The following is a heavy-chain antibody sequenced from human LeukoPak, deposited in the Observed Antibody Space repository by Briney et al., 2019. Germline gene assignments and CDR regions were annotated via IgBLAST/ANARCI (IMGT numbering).Heavy chain of an antibody. J-gene: IGHJ3*02. CDR3: ARDVEINGAFDI. Sequence: ASVKVSCKASGGTFSSYAISWVRQAPGRGLEWMGGIIPIFGTANYAQKFQGRVTITTDESTSTAYMELSSLRSEDTAVYYCARDVEINGAFDIWGQGTMVTVSS. CDR1: GGTFSSYA. CDR2: IIPIFGTA. D-gene: IGHD2-8*01. V-gene: IGHV1-69*05.